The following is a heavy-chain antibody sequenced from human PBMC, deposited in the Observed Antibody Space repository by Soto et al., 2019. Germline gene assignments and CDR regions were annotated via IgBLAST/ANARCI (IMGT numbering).Heavy chain of an antibody. D-gene: IGHD5-12*01. CDR3: ASGIQLWLRRINNGYSG. CDR1: GGTFSTYA. V-gene: IGHV1-69*12. CDR2: IIPMFGTA. Sequence: QVQLVQSGAEVKKPESSVKVSCKAPGGTFSTYAISWVRQAPGQGLEWMGGIIPMFGTANYAQRFQAGVTXTAXETTNTVYMELSSLRSEDTAVYFCASGIQLWLRRINNGYSGWGQGTLVTVSS. J-gene: IGHJ4*02.